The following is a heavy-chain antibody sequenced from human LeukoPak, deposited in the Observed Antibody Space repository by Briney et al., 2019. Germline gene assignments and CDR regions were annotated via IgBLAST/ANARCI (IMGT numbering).Heavy chain of an antibody. V-gene: IGHV1-69*05. Sequence: SVKVSCKASGGTFSSYAISWVRQTPGQGLEWMGRIIPIFGTANYAQKFQGRVTITTDESTSTAYMELSSLRSEDTAVYYCARDPEVRFPDGWGQGTLVTVSS. D-gene: IGHD3-3*01. CDR3: ARDPEVRFPDG. CDR2: IIPIFGTA. CDR1: GGTFSSYA. J-gene: IGHJ4*02.